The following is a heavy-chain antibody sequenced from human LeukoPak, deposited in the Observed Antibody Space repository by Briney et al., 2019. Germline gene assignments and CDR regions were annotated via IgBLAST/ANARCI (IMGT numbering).Heavy chain of an antibody. D-gene: IGHD3-22*01. J-gene: IGHJ6*02. CDR1: GYTFTSYA. CDR2: INAGNGNT. Sequence: ASVKVSCKASGYTFTSYAMHWVRQAPGQRLEWMGWINAGNGNTKYSQKFQGRVTITRDTSASTAYMELSSLRSEDTAVYYCATPGGGYDSSGYYSPWSMDVWGQGTTVTVSS. CDR3: ATPGGGYDSSGYYSPWSMDV. V-gene: IGHV1-3*01.